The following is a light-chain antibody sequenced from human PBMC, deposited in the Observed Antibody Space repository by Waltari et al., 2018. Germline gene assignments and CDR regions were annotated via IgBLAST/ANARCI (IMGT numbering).Light chain of an antibody. V-gene: IGKV1-5*03. CDR2: KAS. CDR3: QQYNSYSRT. CDR1: QSISSW. J-gene: IGKJ1*01. Sequence: DIQLTQSPSFLSASVRDRVTITCRASQSISSWLAWYQQKPGKAPKLLIYKASSLESGVPSRFSGSGSGTEFTLTISSLQPDDFATYYCQQYNSYSRTFGQGTKVEIK.